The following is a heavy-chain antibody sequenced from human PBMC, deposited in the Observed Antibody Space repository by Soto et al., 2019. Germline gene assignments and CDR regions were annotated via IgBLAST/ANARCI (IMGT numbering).Heavy chain of an antibody. V-gene: IGHV3-23*01. D-gene: IGHD2-15*01. CDR1: GFTFSSYA. CDR2: ISGSGSST. Sequence: EVQLLASGGGLVQPGGSLRLSCAASGFTFSSYAMNWVRQAPGKGLEWVSTISGSGSSTYYAASVKGRFTISRDISKNTMYLEMTSLTAEDTAVYYCAKSLSEYGSGWFEFAGFDYWGQGGLVTVSS. J-gene: IGHJ4*02. CDR3: AKSLSEYGSGWFEFAGFDY.